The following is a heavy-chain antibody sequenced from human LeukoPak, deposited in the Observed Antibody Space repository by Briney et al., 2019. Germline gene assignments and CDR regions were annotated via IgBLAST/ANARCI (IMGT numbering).Heavy chain of an antibody. J-gene: IGHJ4*02. Sequence: ASVKVSCKASGYTFTGYYMHWVRQAPGQGLEWMGWINPNSGGTNYAQKFQGRVTMTRDTSISTAYMELSRLRSDDTAVYYCARGRERYCSSTSCYVFDYRGQGTLVTVSS. CDR2: INPNSGGT. V-gene: IGHV1-2*02. CDR1: GYTFTGYY. CDR3: ARGRERYCSSTSCYVFDY. D-gene: IGHD2-2*01.